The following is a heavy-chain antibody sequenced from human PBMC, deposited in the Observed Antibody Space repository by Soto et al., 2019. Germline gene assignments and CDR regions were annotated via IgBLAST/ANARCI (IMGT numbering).Heavy chain of an antibody. D-gene: IGHD3-9*01. CDR3: ASSKILTGTLDY. J-gene: IGHJ4*02. CDR1: GYSFTSYW. Sequence: EVQLVPSGAEVKKPGESLRISCKGSGYSFTSYWISWVRQMPGKGLEWMGRIDPSDSYTNYSPSFQGHVTISADKSISTAYLQWSSLKASDTAMYYCASSKILTGTLDYWGQGTLVTVSS. V-gene: IGHV5-10-1*03. CDR2: IDPSDSYT.